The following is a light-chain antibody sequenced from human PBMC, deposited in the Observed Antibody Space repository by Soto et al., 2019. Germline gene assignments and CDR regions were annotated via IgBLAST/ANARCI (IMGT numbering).Light chain of an antibody. V-gene: IGKV3-11*01. CDR3: QQWSNWPPIA. CDR2: DAS. J-gene: IGKJ5*01. Sequence: EIVLTQSPATLSLSPGERATLSCRASQSVSHYLAWYQQKRGQPPRLLIYDASEMAPGSPARFSGSGSGTDFTLTIISLEPEDFAVYYCQQWSNWPPIAFGRGTRLEIK. CDR1: QSVSHY.